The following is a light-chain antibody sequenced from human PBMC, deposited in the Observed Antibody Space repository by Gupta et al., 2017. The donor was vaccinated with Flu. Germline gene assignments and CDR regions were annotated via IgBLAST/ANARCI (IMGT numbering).Light chain of an antibody. V-gene: IGKV1-33*01. CDR2: DAS. Sequence: DIQMTQSPSSLSASVGDRVTITCQASQDISNYLNWYQQKPGKAPKLLIYDASNLETGVPSRFSGSGSGTDLTFTISSLQPEDIATYYCQQYDNLPITFGQGTRLEMK. CDR3: QQYDNLPIT. J-gene: IGKJ5*01. CDR1: QDISNY.